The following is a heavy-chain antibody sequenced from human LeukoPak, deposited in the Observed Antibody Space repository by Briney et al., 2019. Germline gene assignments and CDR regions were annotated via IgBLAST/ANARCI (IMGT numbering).Heavy chain of an antibody. V-gene: IGHV4-59*12. CDR1: GASIRSYY. CDR3: ARSPGAFDI. CDR2: ISYSGST. Sequence: SETLSLTCTVSGASIRSYYCNWIRQPPGKGLEWIGYISYSGSTNYNPSLKSRVTMSLDTSKNQFSLKLTSVTAADTAVYYCARSPGAFDIWGQGTMVTVSS. J-gene: IGHJ3*02.